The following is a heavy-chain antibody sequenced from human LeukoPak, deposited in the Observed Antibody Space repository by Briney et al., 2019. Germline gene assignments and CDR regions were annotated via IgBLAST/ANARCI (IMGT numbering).Heavy chain of an antibody. CDR2: INPNSGGT. Sequence: ASVKVSCKASGYTFTGYYMHWVRQAPGQGLEWMGWINPNSGGTSYSQKFQGRVTMTRDTSISTAYMELSRLTSDDTAIYYCARDRFYGHDYWGQGTLVTVSS. J-gene: IGHJ4*02. V-gene: IGHV1-2*02. D-gene: IGHD3-10*01. CDR3: ARDRFYGHDY. CDR1: GYTFTGYY.